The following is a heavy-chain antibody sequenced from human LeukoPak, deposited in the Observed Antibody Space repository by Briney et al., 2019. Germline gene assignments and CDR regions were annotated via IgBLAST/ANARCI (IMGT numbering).Heavy chain of an antibody. CDR1: GFTFRNYW. D-gene: IGHD6-19*01. J-gene: IGHJ4*02. Sequence: GGSLRLSCVASGFTFRNYWMSWVRQAPGKGLEWVANINQDESEKIYVDSVKGRFTISRDNAKNSLYLQMNSLRAEDTAVYYCARDPTKASSGRYDFDYWGQGTLVTVSS. CDR3: ARDPTKASSGRYDFDY. V-gene: IGHV3-7*01. CDR2: INQDESEK.